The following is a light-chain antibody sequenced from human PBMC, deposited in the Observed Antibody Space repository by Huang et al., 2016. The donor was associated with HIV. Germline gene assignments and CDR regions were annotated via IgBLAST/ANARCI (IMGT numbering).Light chain of an antibody. V-gene: IGKV1-5*03. J-gene: IGKJ2*01. CDR3: QQSNSYPYT. CDR2: KAS. Sequence: DIQMTQSPSTLSASVGDRVTITCRASPSISSWLAWYQQIPGKAPKLLIYKASSLQSGVPSRFNGSGSGTEFTLTINSLQPGDFATYHCQQSNSYPYTFGQGTKLEIK. CDR1: PSISSW.